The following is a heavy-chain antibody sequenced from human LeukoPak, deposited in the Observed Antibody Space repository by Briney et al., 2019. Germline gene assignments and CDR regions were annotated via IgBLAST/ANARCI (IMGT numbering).Heavy chain of an antibody. Sequence: TGVSLRLSCAASGFAFSSLAMGWVRQAPGKGLEWVSVITDRGSLTYYADSVKGRFTISRDNSKNTLFLQMNSLGAEDTAVYYCPKDARRTNGWYFFDYWGQGTRVTLST. J-gene: IGHJ4*02. CDR1: GFAFSSLA. CDR3: PKDARRTNGWYFFDY. V-gene: IGHV3-23*01. D-gene: IGHD6-19*01. CDR2: ITDRGSLT.